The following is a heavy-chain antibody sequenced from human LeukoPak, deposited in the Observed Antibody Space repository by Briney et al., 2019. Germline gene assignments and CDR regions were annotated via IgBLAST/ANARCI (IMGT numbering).Heavy chain of an antibody. J-gene: IGHJ6*02. V-gene: IGHV3-30*04. CDR3: ARDLYGDFLVRYGMDI. D-gene: IGHD2-21*02. Sequence: GGSLRLSCAASEFTFSSYAMHWVRQAPGKGLEWVAVISYDGSNKYYADSVKGRFTISRDNSKNTLYLQMNSLRAEDTAVYYCARDLYGDFLVRYGMDIWGQGTTVTVSS. CDR1: EFTFSSYA. CDR2: ISYDGSNK.